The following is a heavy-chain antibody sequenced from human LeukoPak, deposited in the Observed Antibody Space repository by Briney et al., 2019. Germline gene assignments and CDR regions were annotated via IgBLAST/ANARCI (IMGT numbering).Heavy chain of an antibody. D-gene: IGHD2-2*01. CDR2: INHSEST. Sequence: PSETLSLTCAVYGGSFSGYYWSWIRQPPGKGLEWIGEINHSESTNYNPSLKSRVTISLDTSKSQFSLKLSSVTAADTAVYFCARGDLNGIVVVTAAGYFDYWGQGTLVTVSS. CDR1: GGSFSGYY. CDR3: ARGDLNGIVVVTAAGYFDY. V-gene: IGHV4-34*01. J-gene: IGHJ4*02.